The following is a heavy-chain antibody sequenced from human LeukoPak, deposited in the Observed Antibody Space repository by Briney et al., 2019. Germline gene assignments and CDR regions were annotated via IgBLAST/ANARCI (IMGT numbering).Heavy chain of an antibody. CDR1: GGTFSSYA. J-gene: IGHJ4*02. D-gene: IGHD3-22*01. V-gene: IGHV1-69*13. CDR2: IIPIFGTA. CDR3: AESLYYYDSIGQYFDY. Sequence: ASVKVSCKASGGTFSSYAISWVRQAPGQGLEWMGGIIPIFGTANYAQKFQGRVTITADESTSTAYMELSSLRSEDTAVYYCAESLYYYDSIGQYFDYWGQGTLVTVSS.